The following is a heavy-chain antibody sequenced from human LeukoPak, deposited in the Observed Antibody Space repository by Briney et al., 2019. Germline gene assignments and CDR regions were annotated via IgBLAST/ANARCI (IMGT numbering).Heavy chain of an antibody. Sequence: AGSLRLSCAASGFTFSSYGMHWVRQAPGKGLEWVAVISYDGSNKYYADSAKGRFTISRDDSKNTLYLQMNSLRAEDTAVYYCAKPAQNIVATIPNFDYWGQGTLVTVSS. CDR1: GFTFSSYG. CDR2: ISYDGSNK. V-gene: IGHV3-30*18. CDR3: AKPAQNIVATIPNFDY. J-gene: IGHJ4*02. D-gene: IGHD5-12*01.